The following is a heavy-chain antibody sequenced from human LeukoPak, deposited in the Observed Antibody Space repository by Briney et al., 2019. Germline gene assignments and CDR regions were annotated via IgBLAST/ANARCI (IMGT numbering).Heavy chain of an antibody. CDR2: ISGSDGST. CDR1: GFTFTSYW. J-gene: IGHJ5*02. V-gene: IGHV3-23*01. D-gene: IGHD3-3*01. CDR3: VKGHVDFWSGYPFDP. Sequence: QPGGSLRLSCAASGFTFTSYWMNWVRQAPGKGLEWVSGISGSDGSTYYADSVKGRFTISRDNSKNTLYLQMNSLRAEDTAAYYCVKGHVDFWSGYPFDPWGQGTLVTVSS.